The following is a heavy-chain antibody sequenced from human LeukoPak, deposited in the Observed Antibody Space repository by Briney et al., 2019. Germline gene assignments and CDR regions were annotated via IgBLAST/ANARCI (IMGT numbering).Heavy chain of an antibody. CDR3: ARGIAAESYYYYYMDV. V-gene: IGHV4-39*07. J-gene: IGHJ6*03. CDR1: GGSISSSSYY. D-gene: IGHD6-13*01. Sequence: PSETLSLTCTVSGGSISSSSYYWGWIRQPPGKGLEWIGSIYYSGSTNYNPSLKSRVTISVDTSKNQSSLKLSSVTAADTAVYYCARGIAAESYYYYYMDVWGKGTTVTVSS. CDR2: IYYSGST.